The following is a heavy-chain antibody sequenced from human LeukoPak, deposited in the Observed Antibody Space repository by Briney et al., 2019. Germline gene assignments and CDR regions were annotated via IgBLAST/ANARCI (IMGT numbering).Heavy chain of an antibody. V-gene: IGHV3-48*03. Sequence: GGSLRLSCVASGFTFSSYEMNWVRQAPGKGLQWVSYISTSGSTIYYADSVKGRFTISIDNAKNSLYLQMNSLRAEDTAVYYCASGTQSDYWGQGTLVTVSS. CDR2: ISTSGSTI. J-gene: IGHJ4*02. CDR3: ASGTQSDY. CDR1: GFTFSSYE. D-gene: IGHD3/OR15-3a*01.